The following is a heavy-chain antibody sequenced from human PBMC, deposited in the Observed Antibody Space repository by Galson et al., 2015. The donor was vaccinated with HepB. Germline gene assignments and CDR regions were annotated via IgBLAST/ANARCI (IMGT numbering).Heavy chain of an antibody. CDR3: ARRLRASNDAFDI. Sequence: QSGAEVKKPGESLRISCKGSGYSFTNYWISWVRQMPGKGLEWMGRIDPSDSYTNYSPSSRGHVTISLDKSISTAYLQWSILKASDTAMYYCARRLRASNDAFDIWGQGTMVTVSS. V-gene: IGHV5-10-1*01. CDR1: GYSFTNYW. J-gene: IGHJ3*02. CDR2: IDPSDSYT. D-gene: IGHD5/OR15-5a*01.